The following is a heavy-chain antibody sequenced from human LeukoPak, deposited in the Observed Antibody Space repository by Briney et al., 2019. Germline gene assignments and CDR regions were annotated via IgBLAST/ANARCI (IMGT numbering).Heavy chain of an antibody. CDR2: INSDGSST. CDR1: GFTFSSYW. Sequence: GGSLRLSCAASGFTFSSYWMHWGRQAPGKGLVWVSLINSDGSSTRYADSVKGRFTISRDNSKNTLYLQVNSLRAEDTAVYYCAKKISGNYLFDSGGQGTLVTVSA. D-gene: IGHD1-26*01. J-gene: IGHJ4*02. V-gene: IGHV3-74*01. CDR3: AKKISGNYLFDS.